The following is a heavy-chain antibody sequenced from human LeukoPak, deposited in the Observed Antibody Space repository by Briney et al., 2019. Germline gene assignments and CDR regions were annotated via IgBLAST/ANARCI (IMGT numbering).Heavy chain of an antibody. V-gene: IGHV3-30*04. J-gene: IGHJ6*03. CDR2: ISYDGSNK. CDR1: GFTFSSYA. D-gene: IGHD1-1*01. Sequence: GGSLRLSCAASGFTFSSYAMHWVRQAPGKGLEWVAVISYDGSNKYYADSVKGRFTISRDNSKNTLYLQMNSLRAEDTAVYYCARGTISWGNYYYYMDVWGKGTTVTVSS. CDR3: ARGTISWGNYYYYMDV.